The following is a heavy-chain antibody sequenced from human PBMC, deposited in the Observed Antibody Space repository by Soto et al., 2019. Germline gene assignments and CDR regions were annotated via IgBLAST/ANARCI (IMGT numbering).Heavy chain of an antibody. Sequence: SETLSLTCAVYGGSFSGYYWTWIRQPPGTGLEWIGEINHSGSTNYNPSLKSRVTISRDNSKNTLYLQTNNLRHEDTAVYYCAKDGGPVYCNSPGCSAKHFDYWGQGTLATVSS. J-gene: IGHJ4*02. CDR2: INHSGST. D-gene: IGHD2-2*01. CDR1: GGSFSGYY. V-gene: IGHV4-34*01. CDR3: AKDGGPVYCNSPGCSAKHFDY.